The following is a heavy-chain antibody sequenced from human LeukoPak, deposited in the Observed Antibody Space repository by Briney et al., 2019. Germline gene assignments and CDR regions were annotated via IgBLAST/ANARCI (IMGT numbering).Heavy chain of an antibody. J-gene: IGHJ6*02. CDR2: FAPEDDES. D-gene: IGHD1/OR15-1a*01. Sequence: ASVKVSCKVSGYTVTEISMHWVRQAPGKGLEWMGVFAPEDDESIYSQKFRGRLIMTEDTSTDTAYMELKSLTSDDTAVYFCATDRTGTYYYGMDVWGQGTTVTVSS. CDR3: ATDRTGTYYYGMDV. V-gene: IGHV1-24*01. CDR1: GYTVTEIS.